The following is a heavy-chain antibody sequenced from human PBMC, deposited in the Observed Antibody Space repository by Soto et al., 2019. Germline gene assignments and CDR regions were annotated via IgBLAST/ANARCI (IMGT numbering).Heavy chain of an antibody. Sequence: ASVKVSCKASGYTFTSYAISWVRQAPGQGLEWMGWISVYNGNTNYAQKFQGRVTMTTDTSTSTAYMELRSLRSDDTAVYYCAGLAYCGGDCYSVYWFDPWGQGTLVTVSS. J-gene: IGHJ5*02. CDR1: GYTFTSYA. CDR2: ISVYNGNT. D-gene: IGHD2-21*01. CDR3: AGLAYCGGDCYSVYWFDP. V-gene: IGHV1-18*01.